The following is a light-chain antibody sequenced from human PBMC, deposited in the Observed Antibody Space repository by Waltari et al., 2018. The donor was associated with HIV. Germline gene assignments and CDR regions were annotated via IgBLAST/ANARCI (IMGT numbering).Light chain of an antibody. V-gene: IGLV3-25*03. CDR1: ALPIQH. Sequence: SYELTQPLSVSVSPGQTARITCSGDALPIQHTYWYQQKPGQAPVLVIFEDTERPSGIPERFSGSTSGTTVTLIISGVQAEDEADYFCQSADTSGSVVFGGGTRVTVL. CDR2: EDT. CDR3: QSADTSGSVV. J-gene: IGLJ1*01.